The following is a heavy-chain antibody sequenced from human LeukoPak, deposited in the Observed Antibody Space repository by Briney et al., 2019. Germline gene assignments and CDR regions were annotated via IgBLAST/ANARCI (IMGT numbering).Heavy chain of an antibody. V-gene: IGHV4-59*01. CDR2: IYYSGST. D-gene: IGHD2-21*02. CDR1: GGSISSYY. J-gene: IGHJ6*03. CDR3: ARRSRSDWGYYYYYMDV. Sequence: SETLSLTCTVSGGSISSYYWSWIRQPPGKGLEWIGYIYYSGSTNYNPSLKSRVTISVDTSKNQFSLKLSSVTAADTAVYYCARRSRSDWGYYYYYMDVWGKGTTVTVSS.